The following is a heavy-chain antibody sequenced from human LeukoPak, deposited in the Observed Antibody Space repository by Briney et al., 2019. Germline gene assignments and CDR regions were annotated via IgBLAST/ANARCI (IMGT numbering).Heavy chain of an antibody. CDR1: GFTFSSYA. CDR3: AKGLYGDSRYGMDV. J-gene: IGHJ6*02. Sequence: GRSLRLSCAASGFTFSSYAMHWVRQAPGKGLEWVAVISYDGSNKYYADSVKGRFTISRDNAKNSLYLQMNSLRAEDTALYYCAKGLYGDSRYGMDVWGQGTTVTVSS. CDR2: ISYDGSNK. V-gene: IGHV3-30-3*01. D-gene: IGHD4-17*01.